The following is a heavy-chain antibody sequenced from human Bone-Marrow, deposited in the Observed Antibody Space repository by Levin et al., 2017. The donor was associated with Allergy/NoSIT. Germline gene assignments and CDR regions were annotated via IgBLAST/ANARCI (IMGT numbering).Heavy chain of an antibody. CDR1: GFTFSSYA. Sequence: GGSLRLSCAASGFTFSSYAMHWVRQAPGKGLEWVAVISYDGSNKYYADSVKGRFTISRDNSKNTLYLQMNSLRAEDTAVYYCARESMVRGTYDYWGQGTLVTVSS. J-gene: IGHJ4*02. V-gene: IGHV3-30-3*01. D-gene: IGHD3-10*01. CDR2: ISYDGSNK. CDR3: ARESMVRGTYDY.